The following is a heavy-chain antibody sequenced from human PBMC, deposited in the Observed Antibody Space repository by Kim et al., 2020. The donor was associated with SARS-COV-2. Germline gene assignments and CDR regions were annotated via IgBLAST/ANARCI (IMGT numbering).Heavy chain of an antibody. V-gene: IGHV3-73*01. D-gene: IGHD2-2*01. CDR3: TRRVDCSSTSCYLPYYYYGMDV. J-gene: IGHJ6*02. Sequence: GGSLRLSCAASGFTFSGSAMHWVRQASGKGLEWVGRIRSKANSYATAYAASVKGRFTISRDDSKNTAYLQMNSLKTEDTAVYYCTRRVDCSSTSCYLPYYYYGMDVWGQGTTVTVSS. CDR2: IRSKANSYAT. CDR1: GFTFSGSA.